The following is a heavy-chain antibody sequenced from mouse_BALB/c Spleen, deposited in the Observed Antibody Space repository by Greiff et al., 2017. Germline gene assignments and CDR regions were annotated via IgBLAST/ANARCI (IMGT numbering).Heavy chain of an antibody. CDR1: GFSLTSYG. Sequence: VKLMESGPGLVAPSQSLSITCTVSGFSLTSYGVHWVRQPPGKGLEWLGVIWAGGSTNYNSALMSRLSISKDNSKSQVFLKMNSLQTDDTAMYYCARETGNYGDYAMDYWGQGTSVTVSS. CDR2: IWAGGST. J-gene: IGHJ4*01. CDR3: ARETGNYGDYAMDY. V-gene: IGHV2-9*02. D-gene: IGHD2-1*01.